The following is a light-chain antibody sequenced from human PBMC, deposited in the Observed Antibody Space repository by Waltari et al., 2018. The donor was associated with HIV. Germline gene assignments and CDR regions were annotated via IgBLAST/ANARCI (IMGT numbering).Light chain of an antibody. J-gene: IGLJ1*01. CDR2: MVN. Sequence: APTPPASVSGSPGQSITISCTGTASDIGSHKLASWYQHHAGKTPKLLVYMVNERPSGVSNRFSGSKSGNTASLTISGLRPEDEADYYCASFGQEPFVFGPGTTVTVL. CDR3: ASFGQEPFV. V-gene: IGLV2-23*02. CDR1: ASDIGSHKL.